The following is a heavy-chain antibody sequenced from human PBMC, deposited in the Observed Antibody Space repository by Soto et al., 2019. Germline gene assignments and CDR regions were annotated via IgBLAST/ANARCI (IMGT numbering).Heavy chain of an antibody. D-gene: IGHD6-19*01. CDR2: ITWNSGSI. CDR3: AKDIREYSSGWTYFDY. Sequence: EVQLMESGGGLVQPGRSLKLSCAASGFTFHDYAMHWVRQGQGKGLEWVSGITWNSGSIDYADSVKGRFTISRDNAKNYLYLQMNSLRPEDTALYYCAKDIREYSSGWTYFDYWGHGTLVTVSS. V-gene: IGHV3-9*01. CDR1: GFTFHDYA. J-gene: IGHJ4*01.